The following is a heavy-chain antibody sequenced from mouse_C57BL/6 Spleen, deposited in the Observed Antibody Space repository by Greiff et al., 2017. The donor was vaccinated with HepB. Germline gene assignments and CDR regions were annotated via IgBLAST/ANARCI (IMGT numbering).Heavy chain of an antibody. CDR1: GYTFTDYN. J-gene: IGHJ3*01. Sequence: EVKLMESGPELVKPGASVKMSCKASGYTFTDYNMHWVKQSHGKSLEWIGYINPNNGGTSYNQKFKGKATLTVNKSSSTAYMELRSLTSEDSAVYYCAKGGPTPWFAYWGQGTLVTVSA. CDR3: AKGGPTPWFAY. CDR2: INPNNGGT. V-gene: IGHV1-22*01.